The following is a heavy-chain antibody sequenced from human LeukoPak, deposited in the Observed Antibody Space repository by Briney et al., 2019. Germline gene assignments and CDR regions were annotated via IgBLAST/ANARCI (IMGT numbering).Heavy chain of an antibody. D-gene: IGHD2-15*01. CDR3: ARTVVAANYDAFDI. CDR1: GFTFSDYY. CDR2: ISSSGSTI. Sequence: GGSLRLSCAASGFTFSDYYMSWIRQAPGKGLEWVSYISSSGSTIYYADSVKGRFTISRDNAKNSLYLQMNSLRAEDTAVYYCARTVVAANYDAFDIWGPGTMVTVSS. J-gene: IGHJ3*02. V-gene: IGHV3-11*01.